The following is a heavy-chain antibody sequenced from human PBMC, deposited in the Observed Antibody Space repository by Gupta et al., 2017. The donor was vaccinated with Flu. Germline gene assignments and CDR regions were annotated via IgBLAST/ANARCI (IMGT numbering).Heavy chain of an antibody. Sequence: QVQLQQWGAGLLKPSETLSLTCAVYGGSFSGYYWSWIRQPPGKGLEWIGEINHSGSTNYNPSLKSRVTISVDTSKNQFSLKLSSVTAADTAVYYCARYRIFGVVTGEVAHMDVWGKGTTVTVSS. CDR2: INHSGST. D-gene: IGHD3-3*01. CDR1: GGSFSGYY. CDR3: ARYRIFGVVTGEVAHMDV. V-gene: IGHV4-34*01. J-gene: IGHJ6*03.